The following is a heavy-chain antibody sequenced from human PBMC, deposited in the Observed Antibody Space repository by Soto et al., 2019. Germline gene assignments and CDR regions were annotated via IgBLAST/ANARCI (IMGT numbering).Heavy chain of an antibody. D-gene: IGHD3-10*01. CDR1: GFTFSSYE. CDR2: IKPDGSKT. Sequence: GGSLRLSCAASGFTFSSYEMNWVRRAPGKGLEWVANIKPDGSKTNYVDSVKGRFTISRDNAKSSLYLQVNSLRAEDSAVYYCARDPVRGDGYTLDYWGQGALVTVSS. CDR3: ARDPVRGDGYTLDY. V-gene: IGHV3-7*01. J-gene: IGHJ4*02.